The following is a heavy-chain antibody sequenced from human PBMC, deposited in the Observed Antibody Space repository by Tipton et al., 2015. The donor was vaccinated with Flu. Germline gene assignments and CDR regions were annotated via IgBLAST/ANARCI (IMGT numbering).Heavy chain of an antibody. Sequence: TLSLTCTVSGGSISSYYWSWIRQPPGKGLEWIGYIYYSGSTNYNPSLKSRVTISVDTSKNQFSLKLSSVTAADTAVYYCTRQLEAATRSSSWGQGTLVTVSS. CDR2: IYYSGST. D-gene: IGHD1-1*01. CDR1: GGSISSYY. V-gene: IGHV4-59*08. CDR3: TRQLEAATRSSS. J-gene: IGHJ4*02.